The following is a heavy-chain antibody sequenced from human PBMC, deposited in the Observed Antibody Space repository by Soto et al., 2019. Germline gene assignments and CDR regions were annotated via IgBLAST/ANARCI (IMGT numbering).Heavy chain of an antibody. CDR3: ARVGVATTRFNRYFDY. CDR1: GFTFSSYA. V-gene: IGHV3-30-3*01. D-gene: IGHD5-12*01. J-gene: IGHJ4*02. CDR2: ISYDGSNK. Sequence: QVQLVESGGGVVQPGRSLRLSCAASGFTFSSYAMHWVRQAPGKGLEWVAVISYDGSNKYYADSVKDRFTISRDNSKNTLYLQMNSLRAEDTAVYYCARVGVATTRFNRYFDYWGQGTLVTVSS.